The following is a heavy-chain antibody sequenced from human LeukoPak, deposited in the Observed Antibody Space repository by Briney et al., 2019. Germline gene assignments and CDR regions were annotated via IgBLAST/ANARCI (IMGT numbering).Heavy chain of an antibody. J-gene: IGHJ4*02. D-gene: IGHD6-6*01. CDR3: ARHLAARRDPFDY. V-gene: IGHV4-59*08. Sequence: SETLSLTCTVSGGSISSYYWSWIRQPPGKGLEWIGYIYYSGSTNYNPSLKSRVTISVDTSKNQFSLKLSSVTAAGTAVYYCARHLAARRDPFDYWGQGTLVTVSS. CDR2: IYYSGST. CDR1: GGSISSYY.